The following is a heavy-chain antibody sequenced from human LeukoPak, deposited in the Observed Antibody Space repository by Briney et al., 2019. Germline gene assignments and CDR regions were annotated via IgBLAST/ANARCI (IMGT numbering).Heavy chain of an antibody. CDR2: VSSSSTYI. V-gene: IGHV3-21*01. J-gene: IGHJ4*02. CDR1: GFIFTYYN. D-gene: IGHD3-10*01. Sequence: GGSLRLSCTASGFIFTYYNMNWIRQTPGKGLEWVASVSSSSTYIHYAESVKGRFTISRDNAKNSLFLQMTSLRADDTGVYYCTRDRGLDCWGQGTRVTVAS. CDR3: TRDRGLDC.